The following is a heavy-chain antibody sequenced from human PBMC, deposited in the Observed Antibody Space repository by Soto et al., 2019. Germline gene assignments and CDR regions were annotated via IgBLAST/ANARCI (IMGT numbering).Heavy chain of an antibody. V-gene: IGHV3-30*18. CDR2: ISYDGSNK. CDR1: GFTFSSYG. Sequence: GGSLRLSCAASGFTFSSYGMHWVRQAPGKGLEWVAVISYDGSNKYYADSVKGRFTISRDNSKNTLYLQMNSLRAEDTAVYYCAKPLHDSSGYYYDYWGQGTLVTVSS. CDR3: AKPLHDSSGYYYDY. J-gene: IGHJ4*02. D-gene: IGHD3-22*01.